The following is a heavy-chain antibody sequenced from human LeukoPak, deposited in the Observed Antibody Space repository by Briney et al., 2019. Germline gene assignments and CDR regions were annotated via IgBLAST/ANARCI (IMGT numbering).Heavy chain of an antibody. CDR3: ARAPYTSGFYFFDP. Sequence: KPSETLSLTCTVSGGSISSYYWSWIRRPSGKGLEWIGYVYYSGSTTYNPSLKSRVTISVDTSKNQFSLKLSSVTAADTAVYYCARAPYTSGFYFFDPWGQGTLVTVSS. CDR1: GGSISSYY. D-gene: IGHD3-22*01. J-gene: IGHJ5*02. V-gene: IGHV4-59*13. CDR2: VYYSGST.